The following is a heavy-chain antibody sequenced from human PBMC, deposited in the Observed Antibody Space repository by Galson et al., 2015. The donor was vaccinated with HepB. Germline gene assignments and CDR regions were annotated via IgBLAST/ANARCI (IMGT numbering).Heavy chain of an antibody. CDR2: IYTSGST. CDR1: GGSISSYY. J-gene: IGHJ6*02. D-gene: IGHD6-19*01. CDR3: ARGGIAVAGTDPTGYGMDV. Sequence: SETLSLTCTVSGGSISSYYWSWIRQPAGKGLEWIGRIYTSGSTNYNPSLKSRVTMSVDTSKNQFSLKLSSVTAADTAVYYCARGGIAVAGTDPTGYGMDVWGQGTTVTVSS. V-gene: IGHV4-4*07.